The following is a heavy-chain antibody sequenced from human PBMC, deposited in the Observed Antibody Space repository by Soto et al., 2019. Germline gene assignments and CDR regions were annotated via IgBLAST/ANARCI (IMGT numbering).Heavy chain of an antibody. CDR2: IIPILSIA. CDR3: ATDPYGYSSSGFDAFDI. CDR1: GGTFNSFA. J-gene: IGHJ3*02. V-gene: IGHV1-69*04. D-gene: IGHD6-19*01. Sequence: QVQLVQSGAEVKKPGSSVKVSCKASGGTFNSFAISWVRQAPGQGLEWMGRIIPILSIANYAHTFQGRVTITADKTTSIAYMELRRLRSEDTAVYYCATDPYGYSSSGFDAFDIWGQGTMVTVSS.